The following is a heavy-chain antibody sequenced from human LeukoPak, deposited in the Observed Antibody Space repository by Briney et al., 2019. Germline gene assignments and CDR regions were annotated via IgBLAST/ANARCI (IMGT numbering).Heavy chain of an antibody. V-gene: IGHV4-59*07. J-gene: IGHJ3*02. Sequence: PSDSLSLTCTVSGRSISSYYWSSIRLPPGKRLEWIGYLSKSGDTNYSPSLTSRVTISGDTSKIQFFLKLSSVTAADTAMYYCARARYVNSFYAFDIWGQGTLVTVSS. CDR3: ARARYVNSFYAFDI. CDR2: LSKSGDT. D-gene: IGHD3-9*01. CDR1: GRSISSYY.